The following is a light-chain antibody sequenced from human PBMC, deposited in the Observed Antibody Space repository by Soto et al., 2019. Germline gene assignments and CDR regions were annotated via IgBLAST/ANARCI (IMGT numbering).Light chain of an antibody. J-gene: IGKJ1*01. CDR2: GAS. CDR3: QQYFEWPTMT. CDR1: QSVSSSY. V-gene: IGKV3-20*01. Sequence: EIVLTQSPGTLSLSPWERATLSCRASQSVSSSYLAWYQQKPGQAPRLLIYGASSRATGIPDRFSGSGSGTDLTLTISSLRSEDSAIYYCQQYFEWPTMTFGQGTKVDIK.